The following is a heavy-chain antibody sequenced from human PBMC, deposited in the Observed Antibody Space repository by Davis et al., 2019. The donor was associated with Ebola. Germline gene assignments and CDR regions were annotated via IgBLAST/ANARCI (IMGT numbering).Heavy chain of an antibody. Sequence: GESLKISCAASGFPFSDYWMHWVRQAPGKGLMWVSRINSDGSSTSYADSVKGRFTISRDNAKNTLYLQMNSLRAEDTAVYYCARGDGIAAAGTGFDYWGQGTLVTVSS. D-gene: IGHD6-13*01. CDR2: INSDGSST. J-gene: IGHJ4*02. V-gene: IGHV3-74*01. CDR3: ARGDGIAAAGTGFDY. CDR1: GFPFSDYW.